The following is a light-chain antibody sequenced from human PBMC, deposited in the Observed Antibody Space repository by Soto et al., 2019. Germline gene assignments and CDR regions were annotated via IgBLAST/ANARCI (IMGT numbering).Light chain of an antibody. CDR2: DAS. CDR1: QSITTF. J-gene: IGKJ4*01. CDR3: QQYSNYPLT. V-gene: IGKV1-5*01. Sequence: GDIVTITCLASQSITTFLAWYQQKPGKAPQILIYDASKLEPGVPSRLSGGGSGTEFTLTISSLQPDGFATYYCQQYSNYPLTFGGGTKVDI.